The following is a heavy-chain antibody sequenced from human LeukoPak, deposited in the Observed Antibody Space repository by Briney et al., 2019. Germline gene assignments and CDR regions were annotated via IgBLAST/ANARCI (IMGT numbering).Heavy chain of an antibody. J-gene: IGHJ3*02. V-gene: IGHV4-30-4*08. CDR1: GGSISSGDYY. Sequence: PSQTLSLTCTVSGGSISSGDYYWSWIRQPPGKGLEWIGYIYYSGSTYYNLSLKSRVTISVDTSKNQFSLKLSSVTAADTAVYYCAREGWPFGAFDIWGQGTMVTVSS. CDR3: AREGWPFGAFDI. CDR2: IYYSGST. D-gene: IGHD3-16*01.